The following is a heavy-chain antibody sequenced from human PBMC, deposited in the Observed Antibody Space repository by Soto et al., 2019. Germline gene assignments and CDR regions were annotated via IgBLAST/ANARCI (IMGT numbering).Heavy chain of an antibody. J-gene: IGHJ6*03. D-gene: IGHD4-17*01. CDR1: GFTFSSYG. CDR3: ARRGAPVTTPYYYYMDV. V-gene: IGHV3-33*01. Sequence: QVQLVESRGGVVQPGRSLRLSCAASGFTFSSYGMHWVRQAPGKGLEWVAVIWYDGSNKYYADSVKGRFTISRDNSKNTLYLQMNSLRAEDTAVYYCARRGAPVTTPYYYYMDVWGKGTTVTVSS. CDR2: IWYDGSNK.